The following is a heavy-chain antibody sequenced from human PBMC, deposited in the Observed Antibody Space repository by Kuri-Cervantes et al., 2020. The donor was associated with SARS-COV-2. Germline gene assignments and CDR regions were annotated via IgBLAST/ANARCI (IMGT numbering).Heavy chain of an antibody. CDR2: IYYSGST. V-gene: IGHV4-39*07. D-gene: IGHD3-10*01. CDR1: GGSISSSSYY. CDR3: ARVLLWFGESRYYYGMDV. Sequence: ESLKISCTVSGGSISSSSYYWGWIRQPPGKGLEWIGSIYYSGSTYYNPSLKSRVTISVDTSKNQFSLKLSSVTAADTAVYYCARVLLWFGESRYYYGMDVWGQGTTVTVSS. J-gene: IGHJ6*02.